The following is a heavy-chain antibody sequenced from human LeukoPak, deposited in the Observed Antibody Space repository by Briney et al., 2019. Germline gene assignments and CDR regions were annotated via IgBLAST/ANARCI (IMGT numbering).Heavy chain of an antibody. CDR3: ARDGIRNYYGSGSHDAFDI. D-gene: IGHD3-10*01. J-gene: IGHJ3*02. CDR1: GFTFSSYA. V-gene: IGHV3-23*01. Sequence: GGSLRLSCAASGFTFSSYAMSWVRQAPGKGLEWVSAISGSGGSTYYADSVKGRFTISRDNSKNTLYLQMNSLRAEDTAVYYCARDGIRNYYGSGSHDAFDIWGQGTMVTVSS. CDR2: ISGSGGST.